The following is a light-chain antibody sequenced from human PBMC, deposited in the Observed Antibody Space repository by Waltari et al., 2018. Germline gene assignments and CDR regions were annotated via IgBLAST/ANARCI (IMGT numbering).Light chain of an antibody. J-gene: IGKJ1*01. V-gene: IGKV1-12*01. CDR1: QNIGSW. CDR2: SAS. CDR3: QQANNFPRT. Sequence: DIQMTQSPSFVSAFVGDRVTISCRASQNIGSWLAWYQQKPGQAPKLLIYSASSLQSGVPLRFSGTGSGTDFTLTISSLQPEDFATYYCQQANNFPRTFGQGTKVEI.